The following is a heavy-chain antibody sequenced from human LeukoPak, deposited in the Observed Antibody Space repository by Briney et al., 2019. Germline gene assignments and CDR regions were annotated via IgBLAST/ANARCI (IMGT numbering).Heavy chain of an antibody. V-gene: IGHV4-39*01. J-gene: IGHJ4*02. D-gene: IGHD2-2*01. CDR3: VRHISGHANLDY. Sequence: SETLSLTCTVSGGSITSSGHCWSWIRQPPGKGLEWIGCMYYSGSTFHGSSLKGRVTISLDTPKNQFSLRLSSVTAADTAIHYCVRHISGHANLDYWGQGTLVTVSS. CDR1: GGSITSSGHC. CDR2: MYYSGST.